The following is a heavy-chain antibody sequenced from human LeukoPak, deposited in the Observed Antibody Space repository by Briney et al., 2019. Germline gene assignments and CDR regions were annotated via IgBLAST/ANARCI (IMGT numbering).Heavy chain of an antibody. CDR3: ARESESSGWYDY. Sequence: GGALRLSCAAPGFMFHDYAIHWVRQAPGKGLEWVSLISGDGGSTFYADSVKGRFTISRDNSKNSLYLQMNSLRSDDTALYYCARESESSGWYDYWGQGTLVTVSS. CDR1: GFMFHDYA. D-gene: IGHD6-19*01. V-gene: IGHV3-43*02. CDR2: ISGDGGST. J-gene: IGHJ4*02.